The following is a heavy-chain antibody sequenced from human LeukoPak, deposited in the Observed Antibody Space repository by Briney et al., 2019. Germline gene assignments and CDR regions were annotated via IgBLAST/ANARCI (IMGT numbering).Heavy chain of an antibody. V-gene: IGHV3-23*01. D-gene: IGHD4-23*01. J-gene: IGHJ4*02. CDR1: GFTFSSYA. CDR2: ISGSGGST. Sequence: GGSLRLSCAASGFTFSSYAMSWVRQAPGKGLEWVSAISGSGGSTYYADSVKGRFTISRDNSKNTLYLRMNSLRAEDTAVYYCAKLVTGVYYFDYWGQGTLVTVSS. CDR3: AKLVTGVYYFDY.